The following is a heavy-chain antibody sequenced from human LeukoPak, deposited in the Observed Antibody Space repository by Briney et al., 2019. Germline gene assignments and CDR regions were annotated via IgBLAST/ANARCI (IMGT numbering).Heavy chain of an antibody. CDR3: ARERKAVAGTNPNWFDP. D-gene: IGHD6-19*01. Sequence: PSETLSLTCTVSGGSISSYYWSWIRQPAGKGLEWIGRIYTSGSTNYNPSLKSRVTMSVDTSKNQFSLKLSSVTAADTAVYYCARERKAVAGTNPNWFDPWGQGTLVTVSS. CDR1: GGSISSYY. CDR2: IYTSGST. V-gene: IGHV4-4*07. J-gene: IGHJ5*02.